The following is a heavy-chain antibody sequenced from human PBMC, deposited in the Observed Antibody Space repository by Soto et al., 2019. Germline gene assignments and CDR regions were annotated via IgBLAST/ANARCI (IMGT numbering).Heavy chain of an antibody. CDR1: GFTFSSYG. CDR2: IWYDGSNK. J-gene: IGHJ4*02. V-gene: IGHV3-33*01. Sequence: PGGSLRLSCAASGFTFSSYGMHWVRQAPGKGLEWVAVIWYDGSNKYYADSVKGRFTISRDNSKNTLYLQMNSLRAEDTAVYYCARDLEAVAGTYQPHPTNGYWGQGTLVTVSS. D-gene: IGHD6-19*01. CDR3: ARDLEAVAGTYQPHPTNGY.